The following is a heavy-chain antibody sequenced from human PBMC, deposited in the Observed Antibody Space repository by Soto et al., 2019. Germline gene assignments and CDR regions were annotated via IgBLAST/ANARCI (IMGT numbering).Heavy chain of an antibody. V-gene: IGHV3-11*01. CDR3: ARPRFNIVEVTAIGY. Sequence: VQLVESGGGLVKPGWSLRLSCAAYEFNFSDYYMSWIRQAPGKGQEWVSYISSSGSTIYYVDPVRGRFTISRDNAKNFPDLQMNSLRAEDSTVYYRARPRFNIVEVTAIGYWSQGTLVTVSS. CDR1: EFNFSDYY. D-gene: IGHD2-21*02. J-gene: IGHJ4*02. CDR2: ISSSGSTI.